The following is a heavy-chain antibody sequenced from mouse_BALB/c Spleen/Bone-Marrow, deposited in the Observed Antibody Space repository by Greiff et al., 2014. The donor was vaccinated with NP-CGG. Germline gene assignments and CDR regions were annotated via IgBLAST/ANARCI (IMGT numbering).Heavy chain of an antibody. CDR1: GFNIKDPY. D-gene: IGHD1-1*01. CDR2: IDPANGNT. Sequence: EVQLVESGAELVKPGASVKLSCTASGFNIKDPYMHWVKQRPEQGLEWIGRIDPANGNTKYDPKFQGKATITADTSSNIAYLQLSSLTSEDTAVYYCAPYYYGRWFTYWGQGTLVTVSA. CDR3: APYYYGRWFTY. J-gene: IGHJ3*01. V-gene: IGHV14-3*02.